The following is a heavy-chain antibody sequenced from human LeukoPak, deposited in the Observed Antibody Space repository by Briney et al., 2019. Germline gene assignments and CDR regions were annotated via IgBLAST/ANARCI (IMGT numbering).Heavy chain of an antibody. J-gene: IGHJ6*03. CDR2: IYYNGST. CDR3: ARDDNYAPMDYYYMDV. CDR1: GGSISSSSYY. V-gene: IGHV4-39*07. D-gene: IGHD3-16*01. Sequence: SETLSLTCTVSGGSISSSSYYWGWIRQPPGKGLEWIGSIYYNGSTYYNPSLKSRVTISVDTSKNQFSLKLSSATAADTAVYYCARDDNYAPMDYYYMDVWGKGTTVTVSS.